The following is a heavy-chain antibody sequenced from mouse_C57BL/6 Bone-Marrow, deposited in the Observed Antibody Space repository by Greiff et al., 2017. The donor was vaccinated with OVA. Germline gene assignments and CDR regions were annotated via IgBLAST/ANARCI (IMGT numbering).Heavy chain of an antibody. J-gene: IGHJ1*03. V-gene: IGHV1-81*01. CDR3: ARSAHYYGSPWYFDV. D-gene: IGHD1-1*01. CDR1: GYTFTSYG. CDR2: IYPRSGNT. Sequence: VKLQESGAELARPGASVKLSCKASGYTFTSYGISWVKQRTGQGLEWIGEIYPRSGNTYYNEKFKGKATLTADKSSSTAYMELRSLTSEDSAVYFCARSAHYYGSPWYFDVWGTGTTVTVSS.